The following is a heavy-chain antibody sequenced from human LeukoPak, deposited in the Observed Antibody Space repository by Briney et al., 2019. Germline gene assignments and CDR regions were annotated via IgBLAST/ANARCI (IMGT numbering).Heavy chain of an antibody. V-gene: IGHV3-21*01. Sequence: PGGSLRLSCAASGFTFSSYGMSWVRQAPGKGLEWVSSISSSSSYIYYADSVKGRFTISRDNAKNSLYLQMNSLRAEDTAVYYCARDLDSSGYYYDYWGQGTLVTVSS. CDR2: ISSSSSYI. D-gene: IGHD3-22*01. CDR1: GFTFSSYG. J-gene: IGHJ4*02. CDR3: ARDLDSSGYYYDY.